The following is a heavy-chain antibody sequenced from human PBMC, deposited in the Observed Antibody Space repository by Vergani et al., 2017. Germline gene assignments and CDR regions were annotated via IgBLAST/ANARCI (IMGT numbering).Heavy chain of an antibody. CDR3: AKDRYYDFWTLGGYMDV. CDR2: ISGSGGST. J-gene: IGHJ6*03. Sequence: EVQLLESGGGLVQPGGSLRLSCAASGFPFSSYAMSWVRQAPGKGLEWVSAISGSGGSTYYADSVKGRFTISRDNSKNTLYLQMNSLRAEDTAVYYCAKDRYYDFWTLGGYMDVWGKGTTVTVSS. D-gene: IGHD3-3*01. CDR1: GFPFSSYA. V-gene: IGHV3-23*01.